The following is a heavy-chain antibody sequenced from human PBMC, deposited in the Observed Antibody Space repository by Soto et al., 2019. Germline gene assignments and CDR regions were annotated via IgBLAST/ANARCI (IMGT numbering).Heavy chain of an antibody. CDR1: GGTFSSYA. Sequence: QVQLVQSGAEVKKPGSSVKVSCKASGGTFSSYAISWVRQAPGQGLEWMGGIIPIFGTANYAQKFQGRVTITADESTSTAYMGLSILRAEDTAVYYCARGRGRDDYVWGSYRPRTYYYYGMDVWGQGTTVTVSS. V-gene: IGHV1-69*01. D-gene: IGHD3-16*02. J-gene: IGHJ6*02. CDR2: IIPIFGTA. CDR3: ARGRGRDDYVWGSYRPRTYYYYGMDV.